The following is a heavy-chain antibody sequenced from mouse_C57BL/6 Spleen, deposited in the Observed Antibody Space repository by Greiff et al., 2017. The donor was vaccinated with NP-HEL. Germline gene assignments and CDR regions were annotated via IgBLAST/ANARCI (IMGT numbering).Heavy chain of an antibody. CDR2: IYPGDGDT. J-gene: IGHJ3*01. D-gene: IGHD1-1*01. V-gene: IGHV1-82*01. Sequence: SGPELVKPGASVKISCKASGYAFSSSWMNWVKQRPGKGLEWIGRIYPGDGDTNYNGKFKGKATLTADKSSSTAYMQLSSLTSEDSAVYFCARDYYGSSYGFAYWGQGTLVTVSA. CDR1: GYAFSSSW. CDR3: ARDYYGSSYGFAY.